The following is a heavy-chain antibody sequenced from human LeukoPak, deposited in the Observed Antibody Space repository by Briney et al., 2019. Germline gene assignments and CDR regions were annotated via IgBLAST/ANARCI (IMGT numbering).Heavy chain of an antibody. CDR3: ARVRTSLGELSLSPIDY. D-gene: IGHD3-16*02. V-gene: IGHV1-18*01. Sequence: ASVKVSCKASGYTFTSYGISWVRQAPGQGLEWMGWISAYNGNTNYAQKLQGRVTMTTDTSTSTAYMELRSLRSDDTAVYYCARVRTSLGELSLSPIDYWGQGTLVTVSS. CDR2: ISAYNGNT. J-gene: IGHJ4*02. CDR1: GYTFTSYG.